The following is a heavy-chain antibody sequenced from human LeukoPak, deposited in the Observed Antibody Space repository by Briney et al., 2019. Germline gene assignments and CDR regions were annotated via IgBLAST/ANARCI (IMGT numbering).Heavy chain of an antibody. J-gene: IGHJ3*02. CDR1: GGSISSYY. V-gene: IGHV4-59*01. Sequence: SETLSLTCTVSGGSISSYYWSWIRQPPGKGLEWIGYIYYSGSTNYNPSLKSRVTISVDSSKNQFSLKLSSVTAADTAVYYCAGVEWDTSAFDIWGQGTMVTVSS. CDR2: IYYSGST. D-gene: IGHD1-26*01. CDR3: AGVEWDTSAFDI.